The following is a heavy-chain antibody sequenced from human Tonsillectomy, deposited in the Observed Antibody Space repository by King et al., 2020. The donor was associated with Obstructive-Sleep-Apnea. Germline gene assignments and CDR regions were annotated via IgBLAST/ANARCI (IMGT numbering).Heavy chain of an antibody. CDR1: GFTFEDYS. Sequence: VQLVESGGVVVQPGGSLRLSCAASGFTFEDYSMHWVRQAPGKGLKWVSLISWDGGKTYYADSVKGRFTISRDNSKKSLYLQMNSLRTEDTALYYCAKDTELRYFDWHGGGFDYWDQGTLVTVSS. CDR2: ISWDGGKT. D-gene: IGHD3-9*01. CDR3: AKDTELRYFDWHGGGFDY. V-gene: IGHV3-43*01. J-gene: IGHJ4*02.